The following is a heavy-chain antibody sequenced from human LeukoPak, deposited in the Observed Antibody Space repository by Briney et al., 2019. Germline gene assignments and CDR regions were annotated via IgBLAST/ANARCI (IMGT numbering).Heavy chain of an antibody. CDR3: ARSDDSSGYHAFDI. J-gene: IGHJ3*02. D-gene: IGHD3-22*01. CDR1: GGSTSTYY. Sequence: PSETLSLTCTVSGGSTSTYYWSWIRQPPGKGVEWIGYIYYSGGTNYNPSLKSRVTISVDMSKNQLSLKLSSVTAADTAVYYCARSDDSSGYHAFDIWGQGTRVTVSA. V-gene: IGHV4-59*01. CDR2: IYYSGGT.